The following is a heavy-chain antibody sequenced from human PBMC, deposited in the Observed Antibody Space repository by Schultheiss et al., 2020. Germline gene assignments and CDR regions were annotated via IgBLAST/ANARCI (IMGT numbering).Heavy chain of an antibody. CDR1: GFTFSSYA. J-gene: IGHJ3*02. CDR3: ARGGDIVVVPAAMLGDAFDI. V-gene: IGHV3-30-3*01. CDR2: ISYDGSNK. D-gene: IGHD2-2*01. Sequence: WGSMRLSCSASGFTFSSYAMHWVRQAPGKGLEWVAVISYDGSNKYYADSVKGRFTISRDNSKNTLYLQMNSLRAEDTAVYYCARGGDIVVVPAAMLGDAFDIWGQGTMVTVSS.